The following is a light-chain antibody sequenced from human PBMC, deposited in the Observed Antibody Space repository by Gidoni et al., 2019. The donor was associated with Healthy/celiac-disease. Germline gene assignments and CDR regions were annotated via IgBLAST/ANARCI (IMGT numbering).Light chain of an antibody. CDR2: DVS. Sequence: QSALTQPASVSGSPGQSITISCTGTSSDFGGYNYVSWYQQPPGKAPKLMIYDVSNRPSGVSNRFSGSKSGNTASLTISGLQAEDEADYYCSSYTSSSTVVFGGGTKLTVL. J-gene: IGLJ2*01. V-gene: IGLV2-14*01. CDR1: SSDFGGYNY. CDR3: SSYTSSSTVV.